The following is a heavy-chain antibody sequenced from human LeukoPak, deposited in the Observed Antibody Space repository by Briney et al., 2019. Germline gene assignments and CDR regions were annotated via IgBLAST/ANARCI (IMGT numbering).Heavy chain of an antibody. V-gene: IGHV4-39*07. CDR2: IYYSGST. Sequence: SETLSLTCTVSGGSISSSSYYWGWIRQPPGKGLEWIGSIYYSGSTYYNPSLKSRVTISVDTSKNQFSLKLSSVTAADTAVYYCARDPIVATIWGFPDYWGQGTLVTVSS. CDR3: ARDPIVATIWGFPDY. CDR1: GGSISSSSYY. J-gene: IGHJ4*02. D-gene: IGHD5-12*01.